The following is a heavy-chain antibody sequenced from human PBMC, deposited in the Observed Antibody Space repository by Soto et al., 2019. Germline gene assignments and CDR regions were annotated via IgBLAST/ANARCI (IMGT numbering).Heavy chain of an antibody. J-gene: IGHJ4*02. D-gene: IGHD2-8*02. Sequence: QVQLVQSGAEVKKPGASVKVSCKASGYTFINYYIHWVRQAPGHGLEWMAIINPTGGSTNYAQKFQCRLTLTMDTSTTTVYMELSSLTSEDTAIYYCAIHLSSGDVWGQGTLVTVSS. V-gene: IGHV1-46*01. CDR3: AIHLSSGDV. CDR2: INPTGGST. CDR1: GYTFINYY.